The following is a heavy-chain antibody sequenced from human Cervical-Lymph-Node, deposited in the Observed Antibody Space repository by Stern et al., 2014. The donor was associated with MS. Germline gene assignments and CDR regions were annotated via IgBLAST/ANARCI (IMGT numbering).Heavy chain of an antibody. Sequence: QVQLVQSGPEVKKPGASVKVSCKASGYTFTSYGIAWVRQAPGQGLEWMGWIIAYNGNTNYARKLQGRVTLTTNTTTSTAYMELRILRSDDTAIYCCARIGTRVPRGYWGQGTLITVSS. CDR1: GYTFTSYG. J-gene: IGHJ4*02. CDR2: IIAYNGNT. D-gene: IGHD3-10*01. CDR3: ARIGTRVPRGY. V-gene: IGHV1-18*04.